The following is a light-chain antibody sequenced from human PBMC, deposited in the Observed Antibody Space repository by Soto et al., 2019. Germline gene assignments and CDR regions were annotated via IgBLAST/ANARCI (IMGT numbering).Light chain of an antibody. CDR3: QQYNNWPPVT. J-gene: IGKJ5*01. Sequence: ETVMTQSPGTLSVSPGGRVTLSCRASQSISNSLAWYQQRSGQAPRLLIYGASTRAPGVPARFSGSGSGTDFTLTISSLQSEDFAVYYCQQYNNWPPVTFGQGTRLEIK. CDR2: GAS. V-gene: IGKV3-15*01. CDR1: QSISNS.